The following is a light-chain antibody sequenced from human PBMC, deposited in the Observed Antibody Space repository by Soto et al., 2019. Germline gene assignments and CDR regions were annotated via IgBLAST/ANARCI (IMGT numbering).Light chain of an antibody. J-gene: IGKJ4*01. Sequence: DIRMTQSPSSVSASVGDRVTITCRASQDINNWLAWYQQKPGKAPKLLVYAAYNLQSGVPSRFSGGRSGTEFTLTISSLQPEDFATYFCQHSERFPLTFGGGTRVDIK. V-gene: IGKV1D-12*01. CDR2: AAY. CDR1: QDINNW. CDR3: QHSERFPLT.